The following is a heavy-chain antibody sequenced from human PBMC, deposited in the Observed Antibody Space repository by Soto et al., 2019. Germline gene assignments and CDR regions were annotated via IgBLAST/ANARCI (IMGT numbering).Heavy chain of an antibody. J-gene: IGHJ4*02. Sequence: ASVKVSCKASGYTFSAYPMHWVRQAPGQRFEWMGWINAGNAKTKYSQKFQDRVTITRDTSASTVYTELSSLRSEDTSVYYCARGRGGVLFVPPTKFDNWGPGTLVTVSS. CDR1: GYTFSAYP. CDR2: INAGNAKT. D-gene: IGHD2-15*01. V-gene: IGHV1-3*01. CDR3: ARGRGGVLFVPPTKFDN.